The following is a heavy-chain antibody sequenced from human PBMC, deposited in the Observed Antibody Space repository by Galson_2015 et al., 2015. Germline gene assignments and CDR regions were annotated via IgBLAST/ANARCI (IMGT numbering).Heavy chain of an antibody. Sequence: TLSLTCTVSGGSISNYYWSWIRQPPGKGLEWIGYIYYKGNTNYNPSLKSRVTISVDTSKNQFSLKLSSVTAADTAVYYCARDGNYGDSLSYFDYWGQGTLVTVSS. CDR3: ARDGNYGDSLSYFDY. D-gene: IGHD4-17*01. CDR1: GGSISNYY. CDR2: IYYKGNT. J-gene: IGHJ4*02. V-gene: IGHV4-59*01.